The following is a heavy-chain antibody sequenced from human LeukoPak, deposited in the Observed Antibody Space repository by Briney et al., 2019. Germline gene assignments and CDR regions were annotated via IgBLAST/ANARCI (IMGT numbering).Heavy chain of an antibody. Sequence: XGSLRLSCAASGFTFSSYAMSWVRQAPGKGLEWVSAISGSGGSTYYADSVKGRFTISRDNSKNTLYLQMNSLRAEDTAVYYCAKGKSRAIYYFDYWGQGTLVTVSS. J-gene: IGHJ4*02. CDR2: ISGSGGST. V-gene: IGHV3-23*01. CDR1: GFTFSSYA. D-gene: IGHD2-21*01. CDR3: AKGKSRAIYYFDY.